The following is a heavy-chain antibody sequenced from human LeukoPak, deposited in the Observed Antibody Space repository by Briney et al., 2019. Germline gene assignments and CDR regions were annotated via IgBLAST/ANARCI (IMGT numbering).Heavy chain of an antibody. CDR1: GFTFSNYA. Sequence: GGSLRLSCAASGFTFSNYAMNWVRQAPGKGLEYVSAISSNGGSTYYANSVKGRFTISRDNAKNSLFLQMNSLRAEDTALYYCAREDGFCSGVSCYQHWGQGTLVTVSS. J-gene: IGHJ1*01. D-gene: IGHD2-15*01. CDR2: ISSNGGST. V-gene: IGHV3-64*01. CDR3: AREDGFCSGVSCYQH.